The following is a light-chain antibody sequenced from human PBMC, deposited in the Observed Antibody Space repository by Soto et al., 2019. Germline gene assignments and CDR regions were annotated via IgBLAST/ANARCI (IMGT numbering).Light chain of an antibody. CDR3: SSYTGSSTLYV. CDR2: EVT. J-gene: IGLJ1*01. Sequence: QSVLTQPASVSGSPGQSITISCTGTSSDVGAYNYVSWYQHHPGKAPRLMISEVTNRPSGVSNRFSGSKSGNSASLTISGLQPDDEADYYCSSYTGSSTLYVFGTRTKVTVL. V-gene: IGLV2-14*01. CDR1: SSDVGAYNY.